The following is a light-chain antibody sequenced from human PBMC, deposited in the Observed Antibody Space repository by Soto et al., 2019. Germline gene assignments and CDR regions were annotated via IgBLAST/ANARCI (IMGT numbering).Light chain of an antibody. CDR3: QVYGNSPMYT. J-gene: IGKJ2*01. Sequence: EIVLTQSPGTLSLSPGERATFSCRANQSVSTSSLAWYHQKPGQAPRLLLFAASRRATGIPDTFSGSGSGTDFPLTISRLEPEDFAVYYCQVYGNSPMYTFGQGTRLELK. CDR1: QSVSTSS. V-gene: IGKV3-20*01. CDR2: AAS.